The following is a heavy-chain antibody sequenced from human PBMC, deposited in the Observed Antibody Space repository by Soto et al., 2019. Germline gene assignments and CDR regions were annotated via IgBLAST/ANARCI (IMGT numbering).Heavy chain of an antibody. CDR1: GYSVSSYW. CDR2: IYPGDSDT. J-gene: IGHJ4*02. V-gene: IGHV5-51*01. D-gene: IGHD6-19*01. CDR3: ASCIAVAGVLVDHLDY. Sequence: GESLKISCKGSGYSVSSYWIGWVRQMPGKGLEWMGIIYPGDSDTTYSPSFQGQVTISADKSISTAYLQWSSLKASDTAMYYCASCIAVAGVLVDHLDYRAQRTPVPVSS.